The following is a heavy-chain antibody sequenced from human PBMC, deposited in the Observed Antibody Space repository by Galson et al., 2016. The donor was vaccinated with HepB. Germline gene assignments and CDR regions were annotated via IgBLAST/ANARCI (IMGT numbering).Heavy chain of an antibody. Sequence: SVKVSCKASGYTFTTSGISWVRQAPGQGLQWMGWISTYSGNTKYAQKFQGGITLTTDSSTTTAYMELRSLRFDDTALYYCARDVQYRFDSWGQGTLVTVSS. CDR3: ARDVQYRFDS. CDR2: ISTYSGNT. CDR1: GYTFTTSG. V-gene: IGHV1-18*01. J-gene: IGHJ4*02. D-gene: IGHD2/OR15-2a*01.